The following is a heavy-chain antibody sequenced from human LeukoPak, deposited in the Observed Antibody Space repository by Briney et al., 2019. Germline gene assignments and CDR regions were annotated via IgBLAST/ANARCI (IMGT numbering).Heavy chain of an antibody. CDR2: IAYDGSNK. D-gene: IGHD4-4*01. J-gene: IGHJ4*02. CDR3: TKGSNYVIDY. V-gene: IGHV3-30*18. Sequence: GGSLRLSCAASGFTFKTHAMHWVRQAPGKGLEWVAVIAYDGSNKYYAESVKGRFTISRDNSKNTLYLQMNSLRAEDTAIYYCTKGSNYVIDYWGQGTLVTVSS. CDR1: GFTFKTHA.